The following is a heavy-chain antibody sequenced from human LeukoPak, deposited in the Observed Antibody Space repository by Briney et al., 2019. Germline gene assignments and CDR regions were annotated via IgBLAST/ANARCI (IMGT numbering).Heavy chain of an antibody. Sequence: SETLSLTCTVSGGSISSGSYYWSWIRQHAGKGMEGIGRIYTSGSTNYNPSLKSRATISVDTSKNQFSLRLSTVTPAETTVYYCASCGGDCWTGGKGTLVHFSS. J-gene: IGHJ4*02. CDR1: GGSISSGSYY. D-gene: IGHD2-21*01. V-gene: IGHV4-61*02. CDR2: IYTSGST. CDR3: ASCGGDCWT.